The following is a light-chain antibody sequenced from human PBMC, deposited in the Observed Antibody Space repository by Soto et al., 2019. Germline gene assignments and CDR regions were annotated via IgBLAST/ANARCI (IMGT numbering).Light chain of an antibody. Sequence: QSVLTQPPSASGSPGQSVTISCTGTSSDVGGHNYVSWYQQHPGKAPKVMIYEVSKRPSGVPDRFSGSKSGNTASLTVSGLQAEDEAIYYCSSYAGSHNLLFGGGTQLTVL. CDR1: SSDVGGHNY. J-gene: IGLJ7*01. CDR2: EVS. CDR3: SSYAGSHNLL. V-gene: IGLV2-8*01.